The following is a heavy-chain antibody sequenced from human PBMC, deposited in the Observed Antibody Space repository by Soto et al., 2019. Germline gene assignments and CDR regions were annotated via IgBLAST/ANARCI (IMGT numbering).Heavy chain of an antibody. Sequence: EKRLVESGGGLVKPGGSLRLSCAASGFPFSTFSMNWVRQAPGKGLEWVSSITIGSSYINYADSVKGRFAISRDDAQKSLYLQMNNLRAEDTAVYDCARLMSCGGATCFSDYYYYGMEVWGQGITVTVSS. CDR2: ITIGSSYI. V-gene: IGHV3-21*04. CDR3: ARLMSCGGATCFSDYYYYGMEV. CDR1: GFPFSTFS. D-gene: IGHD2-15*01. J-gene: IGHJ6*02.